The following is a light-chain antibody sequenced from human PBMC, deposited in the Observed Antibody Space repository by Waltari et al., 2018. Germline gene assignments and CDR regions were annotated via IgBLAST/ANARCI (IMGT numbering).Light chain of an antibody. J-gene: IGLJ3*02. CDR1: ALPKQY. CDR2: KDT. Sequence: SYELTQPPSVSVSPGQTARITCSGDALPKQYAFWYQQKPGQAPVLIIDKDTQRPSGIPGRFSGSSSGTTVTMTISGVQAEDEADYYCLSADSSGTSKVFGGGTKPTVL. V-gene: IGLV3-25*03. CDR3: LSADSSGTSKV.